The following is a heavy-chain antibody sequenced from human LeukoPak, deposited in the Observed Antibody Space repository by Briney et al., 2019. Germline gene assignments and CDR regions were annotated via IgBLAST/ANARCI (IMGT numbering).Heavy chain of an antibody. CDR3: ARTANFAAGYYIDY. J-gene: IGHJ4*02. CDR1: GFTFSSYT. Sequence: TTGGSLRLSCAASGFTFSSYTMTWVRQAPGKGLEWVSSISGSSRHKYYADSVKGRFTISRDNAKNSLYLQMNSLRAEDTAVYYCARTANFAAGYYIDYWGQGTLVTVSS. CDR2: ISGSSRHK. V-gene: IGHV3-21*01. D-gene: IGHD6-13*01.